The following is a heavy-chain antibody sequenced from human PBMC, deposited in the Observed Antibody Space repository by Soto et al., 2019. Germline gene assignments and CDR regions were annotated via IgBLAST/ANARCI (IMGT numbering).Heavy chain of an antibody. CDR2: INAGNGNT. CDR1: GYTFTSYA. CDR3: ARVGVLRFLEWLGY. Sequence: ASGQVSCQACGYTFTSYAMNWVLQGPGQRLEWMGWINAGNGNTKYSQKFQGRVTITRDTSASTAYMELSSLRSEDTAVYYCARVGVLRFLEWLGYWGQGTLVTVS. D-gene: IGHD3-3*01. J-gene: IGHJ4*02. V-gene: IGHV1-3*01.